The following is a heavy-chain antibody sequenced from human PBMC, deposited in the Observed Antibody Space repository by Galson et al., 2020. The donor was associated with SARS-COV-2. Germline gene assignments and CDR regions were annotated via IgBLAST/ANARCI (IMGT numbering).Heavy chain of an antibody. CDR2: ISAYNGNT. V-gene: IGHV1-18*04. J-gene: IGHJ5*02. CDR1: GYTFTSYG. Sequence: ASVKVSCKASGYTFTSYGISWVRQAPGQGLEWMGWISAYNGNTNYAQKLQGRVTMTTDTSTSTAYMELRSLRSDDTAVYYCARNSYYDFWSGYLSNNWFDPWGQGTLFTVSS. D-gene: IGHD3-3*01. CDR3: ARNSYYDFWSGYLSNNWFDP.